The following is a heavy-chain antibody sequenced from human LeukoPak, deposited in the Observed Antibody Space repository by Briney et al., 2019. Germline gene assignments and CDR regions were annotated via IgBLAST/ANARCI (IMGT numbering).Heavy chain of an antibody. CDR2: IIPIFGTA. CDR1: GGTFSSYA. Sequence: ASVKVSCKASGGTFSSYATSWVRQAPGQGLEWMGGIIPIFGTANYAQKFQGRVTITADESTSTAYMELSSLRSEDTAVYYCARDPNYYDSSGGDYWGQGTLVTVSS. CDR3: ARDPNYYDSSGGDY. J-gene: IGHJ4*02. V-gene: IGHV1-69*13. D-gene: IGHD3-22*01.